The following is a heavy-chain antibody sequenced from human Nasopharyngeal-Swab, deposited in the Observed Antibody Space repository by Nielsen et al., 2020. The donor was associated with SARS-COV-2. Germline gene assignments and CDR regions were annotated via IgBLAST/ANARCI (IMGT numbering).Heavy chain of an antibody. Sequence: GESLKISCAASGFTVSSNYMSWVRQAPGKGLEWVSVIYSGGSTYYTDSVKGRFTISRDNSKNTLYLQMNSLRAEDTAVYYCAREGGDSYGSGGAFDIWGQGTMVTVSS. J-gene: IGHJ3*02. CDR3: AREGGDSYGSGGAFDI. D-gene: IGHD5-18*01. CDR2: IYSGGST. CDR1: GFTVSSNY. V-gene: IGHV3-66*01.